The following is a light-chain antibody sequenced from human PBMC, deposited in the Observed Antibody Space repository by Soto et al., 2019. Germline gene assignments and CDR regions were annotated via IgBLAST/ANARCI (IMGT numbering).Light chain of an antibody. V-gene: IGKV4-1*01. CDR1: QSVLYSSNNKNY. J-gene: IGKJ2*01. CDR2: WAS. CDR3: QQYYSTPYT. Sequence: DIVMTQSPDSLAVSLGERATVNCKSSQSVLYSSNNKNYLTWYQQKPGQPPKLLIYWASTRESGVPDRFNGSGSGKDFTLTISSLQAEDVAVYYCQQYYSTPYTFGQGTKLEI.